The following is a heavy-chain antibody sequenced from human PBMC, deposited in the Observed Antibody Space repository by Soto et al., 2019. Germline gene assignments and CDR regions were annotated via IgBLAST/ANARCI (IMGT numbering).Heavy chain of an antibody. J-gene: IGHJ5*02. CDR2: INAGNGNT. Sequence: ASVKVSCKASGYTFTSYAMHWVRQAPGQRLEWMGWINAGNGNTKYSQKFQGRVTITRDTSASTAYMELSSLRSEDTAVYYCARSFSIFLPAPVYICFAPGGQETLVTAPS. V-gene: IGHV1-3*01. CDR1: GYTFTSYA. CDR3: ARSFSIFLPAPVYICFAP. D-gene: IGHD3-3*02.